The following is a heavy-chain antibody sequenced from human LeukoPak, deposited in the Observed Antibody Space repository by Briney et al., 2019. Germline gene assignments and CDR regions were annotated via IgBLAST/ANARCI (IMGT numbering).Heavy chain of an antibody. V-gene: IGHV3-53*01. CDR3: ARSSGGSHFDY. Sequence: PGGSLRLSRAASGFTVSSNYMNWVRQAPGKGLQWVSVIYSGGTTDYADSVKGRFIISRDNSQNTVYLQMNSLRAEDTAMYHCARSSGGSHFDYWGQGTLVTVSS. CDR1: GFTVSSNY. CDR2: IYSGGTT. J-gene: IGHJ4*02. D-gene: IGHD1-26*01.